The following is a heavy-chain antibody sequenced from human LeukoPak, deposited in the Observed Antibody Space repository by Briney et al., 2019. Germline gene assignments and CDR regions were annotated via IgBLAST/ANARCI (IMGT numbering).Heavy chain of an antibody. CDR2: IYYSGST. D-gene: IGHD6-19*01. CDR1: GGSISSSSYY. V-gene: IGHV4-39*01. CDR3: ARGRGSSGWYYFDY. Sequence: SETLSLTCTVSGGSISSSSYYWGWIRQPPGKGLEWIGSIYYSGSTYYNPSLKSRVTISVDTSKNQFSLKLSSVTAADTAVYYCARGRGSSGWYYFDYWGQGTLVTVSS. J-gene: IGHJ4*02.